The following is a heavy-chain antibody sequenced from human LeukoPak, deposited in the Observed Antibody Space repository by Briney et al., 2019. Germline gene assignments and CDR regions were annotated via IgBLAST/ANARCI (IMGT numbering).Heavy chain of an antibody. CDR2: ISSSSSYI. D-gene: IGHD3-3*01. Sequence: GGSLRLSCAASGFTFSSYSMNWVRQAPGKGLEWVSSISSSSSYIYYADSVKGRFTISRDNAKNSLYLQMNSLRAEDTAVYYCARDDLVLRFLEWAYFDYWGQGTLVTVSS. CDR1: GFTFSSYS. CDR3: ARDDLVLRFLEWAYFDY. J-gene: IGHJ4*02. V-gene: IGHV3-21*01.